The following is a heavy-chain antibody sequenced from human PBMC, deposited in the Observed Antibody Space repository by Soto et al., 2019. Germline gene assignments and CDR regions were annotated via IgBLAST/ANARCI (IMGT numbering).Heavy chain of an antibody. CDR3: AREIHDILTGPPGVWYFDL. Sequence: QVQLQQWGAGPLRPLETLSLTCGVSGGSFSGYYWAWIRQSPGKGLEWIGEITDRGSINYNPSLKIRVSISVDTSKNPYSLNLGSVTAADTAVYYCAREIHDILTGPPGVWYFDLWGRGTLVTVSS. J-gene: IGHJ2*01. CDR1: GGSFSGYY. D-gene: IGHD3-9*01. V-gene: IGHV4-34*01. CDR2: ITDRGSI.